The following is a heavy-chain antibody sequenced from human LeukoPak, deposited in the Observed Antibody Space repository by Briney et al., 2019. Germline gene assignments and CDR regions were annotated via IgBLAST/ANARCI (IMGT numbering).Heavy chain of an antibody. V-gene: IGHV4-34*01. CDR2: INHSGST. CDR1: GGSFSGYY. D-gene: IGHD6-13*01. J-gene: IGHJ3*02. CDR3: ARGSSWLYDAFDI. Sequence: SETLSLTCAVDGGSFSGYYWSWIRQPPGKGLEWIGEINHSGSTSYNPSLKSRVTISVDTSKNQFSLKLSSVTAADTAVYYCARGSSWLYDAFDIWGQGTMVTVSS.